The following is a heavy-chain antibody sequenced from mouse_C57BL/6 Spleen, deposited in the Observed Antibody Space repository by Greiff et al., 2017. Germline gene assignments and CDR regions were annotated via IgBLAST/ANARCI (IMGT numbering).Heavy chain of an antibody. J-gene: IGHJ2*01. D-gene: IGHD2-14*01. CDR1: GYAFSSSW. Sequence: VQLQQSGPELVKPGASVKISCKASGYAFSSSWMNWVKQRPGKGLEWIGRIYPGDGDTNYNGKFKGKATLTADKSSSTAYMQLSSLTSEDSAVYFCARKDRVDYWGQGTTLTVSS. V-gene: IGHV1-82*01. CDR2: IYPGDGDT. CDR3: ARKDRVDY.